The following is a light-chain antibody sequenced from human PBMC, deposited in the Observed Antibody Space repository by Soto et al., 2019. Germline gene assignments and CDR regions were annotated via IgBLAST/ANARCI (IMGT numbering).Light chain of an antibody. Sequence: QSALTQPASVSGSPGQSITISCIGTRSDVGSYNYVSWYQQHPGKAPKLMIYEVSNRPSGVSNRVSGSKSGNTASLTISGRQAEDEADYYCSSYTSISTLGVFGTGTKLTVL. CDR2: EVS. CDR3: SSYTSISTLGV. J-gene: IGLJ1*01. CDR1: RSDVGSYNY. V-gene: IGLV2-14*01.